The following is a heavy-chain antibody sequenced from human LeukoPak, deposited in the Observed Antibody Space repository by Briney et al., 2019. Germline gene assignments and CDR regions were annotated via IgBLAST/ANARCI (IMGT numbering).Heavy chain of an antibody. J-gene: IGHJ5*02. CDR3: ARRAGSGWFDP. CDR1: GYSFTSHW. CDR2: IYPGDSDT. Sequence: GESLKISCKGSGYSFTSHWIGWVRQMPGKGLEWMGIIYPGDSDTRYSLSFEGQVAISADKSISTAYLQWSSLKASDTAMYYCARRAGSGWFDPWGQGTLVTVSS. V-gene: IGHV5-51*01.